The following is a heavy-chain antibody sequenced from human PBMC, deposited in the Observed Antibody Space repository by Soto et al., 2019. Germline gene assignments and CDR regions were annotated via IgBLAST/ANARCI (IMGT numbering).Heavy chain of an antibody. D-gene: IGHD3-16*02. CDR1: GYSFTSYW. CDR2: IYPGDSDT. V-gene: IGHV5-51*01. J-gene: IGHJ5*02. Sequence: GESLKISCKGSGYSFTSYWIGWVRQMPGKGLEWMGIIYPGDSDTRYSPSFQGQVTISADKSISTAYLQWISLKASDTAMYYCARRRDYVWGSYRPARYNWFDPWGQGTLVTVSS. CDR3: ARRRDYVWGSYRPARYNWFDP.